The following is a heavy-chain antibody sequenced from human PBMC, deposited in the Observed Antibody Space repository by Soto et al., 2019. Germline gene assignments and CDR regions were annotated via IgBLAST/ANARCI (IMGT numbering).Heavy chain of an antibody. J-gene: IGHJ6*02. CDR2: ISYDSTKT. CDR1: GFTFSSYG. V-gene: IGHV3-30*03. Sequence: QVQLVESGGGVVQPGRSLRLSCAASGFTFSSYGMHWVRQGPGNGLEWVAFISYDSTKTYYADSVKGRFTISRDNSNSALYVQMNSLTGEDTAVYYCARTRSAWSDFHYYSLDVWGQGTTVTVSS. CDR3: ARTRSAWSDFHYYSLDV. D-gene: IGHD1-26*01.